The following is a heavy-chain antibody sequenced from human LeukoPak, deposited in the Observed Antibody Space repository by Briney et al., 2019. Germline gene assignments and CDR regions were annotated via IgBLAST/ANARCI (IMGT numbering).Heavy chain of an antibody. CDR3: ARHKGDGSSWYPDFYYYGLDV. Sequence: GESLKISCKGSGYTFTNYWIGWVRLMPGKGLEWMGIIFPRDSDTRYSPSFQGQVAISADNSSSTAYLQWSSLKASDTAMYYCARHKGDGSSWYPDFYYYGLDVWGQGTTVTVSS. CDR1: GYTFTNYW. D-gene: IGHD6-13*01. CDR2: IFPRDSDT. V-gene: IGHV5-51*01. J-gene: IGHJ6*02.